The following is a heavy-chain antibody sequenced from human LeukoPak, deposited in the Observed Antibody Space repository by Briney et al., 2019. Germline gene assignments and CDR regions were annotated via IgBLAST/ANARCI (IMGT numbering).Heavy chain of an antibody. V-gene: IGHV1-18*01. CDR3: AREGFRTYYDFWSGYHPFDY. CDR2: ISAYNGNT. J-gene: IGHJ4*02. Sequence: GASVKVSCKASGYTFTSYGISWARQAPGQGLEWMGWISAYNGNTNYAQKLQGRVTMTTDTSTSTAYMELRSLRSDDTAVYYCAREGFRTYYDFWSGYHPFDYWGQGTLVTVSS. CDR1: GYTFTSYG. D-gene: IGHD3-3*01.